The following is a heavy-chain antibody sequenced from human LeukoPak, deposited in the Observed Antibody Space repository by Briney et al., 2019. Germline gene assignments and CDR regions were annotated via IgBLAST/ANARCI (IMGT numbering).Heavy chain of an antibody. D-gene: IGHD2-15*01. CDR1: GGSISSYY. CDR2: IYYSGST. J-gene: IGHJ4*02. CDR3: AREGRLGYCSGGSCYSSGSGLDY. Sequence: SETLSLTCTVSGGSISSYYWSWIRQPPGKGLEWIGYIYYSGSTNYNPSLKSRVTISVDTSKNQFSLKLSSVTAADTAVYYCAREGRLGYCSGGSCYSSGSGLDYWGQGTLVTVSP. V-gene: IGHV4-59*01.